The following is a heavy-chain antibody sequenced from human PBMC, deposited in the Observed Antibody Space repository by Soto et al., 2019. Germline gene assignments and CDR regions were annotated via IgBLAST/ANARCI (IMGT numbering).Heavy chain of an antibody. J-gene: IGHJ3*02. D-gene: IGHD5-18*01. V-gene: IGHV3-74*01. CDR3: ARPAMVRVGAFEI. CDR1: GFSFSSYW. CDR2: INSDGSST. Sequence: EVQLVESGGGLVQPGGSLRLSCAASGFSFSSYWMHWVRQAPGKGLVWVSRINSDGSSTSYADSVKGRFTISRDNAKNTRYLQMNSLIADDTAVYYCARPAMVRVGAFEIRGQGTRVTVSS.